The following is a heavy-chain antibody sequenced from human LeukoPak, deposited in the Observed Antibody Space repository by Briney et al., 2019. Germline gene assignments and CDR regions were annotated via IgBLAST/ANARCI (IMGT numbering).Heavy chain of an antibody. D-gene: IGHD3-10*01. CDR3: ARHGGVVRGQGSDAFDI. J-gene: IGHJ3*02. Sequence: SETLSLTCTVSGGSISDYFWGWVRQPPGKGLEWIGYIYYSGSTKYNPSLKSRVTISLDTSKNQFSLKLTSVTAADTAVYYCARHGGVVRGQGSDAFDIWGQGTMVTVSS. V-gene: IGHV4-59*08. CDR2: IYYSGST. CDR1: GGSISDYF.